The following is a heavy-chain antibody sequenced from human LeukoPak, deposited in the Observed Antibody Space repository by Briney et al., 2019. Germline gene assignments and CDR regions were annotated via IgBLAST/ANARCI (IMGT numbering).Heavy chain of an antibody. Sequence: GGSLRLSCAVSEFTLRDYWMHWVRQAPGKGLEGVCCTKKDGRGTTYADSVRGRFTVTRANAKNTVHLQMNNLRVDDTAVSYCAREKGTSSSVLDVWGQGTMVTVSS. J-gene: IGHJ3*01. CDR3: AREKGTSSSVLDV. D-gene: IGHD2-2*01. CDR2: TKKDGRGT. V-gene: IGHV3-74*01. CDR1: EFTLRDYW.